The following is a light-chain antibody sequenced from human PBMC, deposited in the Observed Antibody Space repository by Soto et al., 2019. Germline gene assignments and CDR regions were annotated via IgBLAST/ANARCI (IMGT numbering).Light chain of an antibody. CDR2: GAS. CDR3: QQYGSSPPFT. CDR1: KSVSSSY. J-gene: IGKJ3*01. V-gene: IGKV3-20*01. Sequence: EIVLTQSPGTLSLSPGERATLSCRASKSVSSSYLAWYQQKPGQAPRLLIYGASSRATGIPDRFSGSGSGTDFTLTISRLEPEDFVVYYCQQYGSSPPFTFGPGTKVDIK.